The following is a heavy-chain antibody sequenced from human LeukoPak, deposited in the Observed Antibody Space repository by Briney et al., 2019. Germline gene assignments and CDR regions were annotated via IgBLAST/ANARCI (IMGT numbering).Heavy chain of an antibody. J-gene: IGHJ4*02. CDR2: IYPGDSDT. Sequence: GHSLKISCKGSGYSFTSYWIGWVRQMPGKGMEWMGIIYPGDSDTTYSPSFQGQVAISADKSISTAYLQWSSLKASDTAMYYCARGDYYDSSGYYWDYWGQGTLVTVSS. CDR3: ARGDYYDSSGYYWDY. D-gene: IGHD3-22*01. V-gene: IGHV5-51*01. CDR1: GYSFTSYW.